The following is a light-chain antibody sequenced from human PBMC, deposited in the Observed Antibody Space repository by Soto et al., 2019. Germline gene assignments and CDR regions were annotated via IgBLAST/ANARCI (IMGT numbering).Light chain of an antibody. CDR1: KNDIGVYDF. CDR3: KSYAGSNNYV. V-gene: IGLV2-8*01. Sequence: QSVLTQPPSASGSPGQSVTISCTGTKNDIGVYDFVSWYQHHPGKAPRLIIYEVVQRPSGVPDRFSGSKSGNTASLTVSGLQAADEAHYFCKSYAGSNNYVLGSGTKVTVL. J-gene: IGLJ1*01. CDR2: EVV.